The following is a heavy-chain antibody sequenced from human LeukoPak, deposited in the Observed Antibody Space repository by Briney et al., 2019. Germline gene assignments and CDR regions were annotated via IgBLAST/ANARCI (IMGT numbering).Heavy chain of an antibody. Sequence: SGGSLRLSCAASGFTFSSYAMHWVRQAPGKGLEWVAVISYDGGNTYYADSVTGRFTICRDNSKNTLYLQMSSLRAEDTAVYYCARVTVAARPPRARNSYYYMDVWGKGTTVTASS. CDR3: ARVTVAARPPRARNSYYYMDV. CDR2: ISYDGGNT. CDR1: GFTFSSYA. D-gene: IGHD6-6*01. V-gene: IGHV3-30*04. J-gene: IGHJ6*03.